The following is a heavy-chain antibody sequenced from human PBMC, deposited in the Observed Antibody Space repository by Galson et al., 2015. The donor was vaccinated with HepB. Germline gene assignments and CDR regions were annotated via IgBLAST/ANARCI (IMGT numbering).Heavy chain of an antibody. CDR1: GGPISNYDYF. D-gene: IGHD3-22*01. Sequence: TLSLTCTVSGGPISNYDYFWTWIRQSPGKGLEWIGHIYYSGSTYYHPSLWGRATISEDTSKNQFSLKLTAVTAADTAVYYCARGGGWYDSSGYVQFWGRGTLVTVSS. V-gene: IGHV4-30-4*01. J-gene: IGHJ1*01. CDR2: IYYSGST. CDR3: ARGGGWYDSSGYVQF.